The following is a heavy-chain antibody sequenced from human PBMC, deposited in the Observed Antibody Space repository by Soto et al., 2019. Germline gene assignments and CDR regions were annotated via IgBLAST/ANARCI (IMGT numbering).Heavy chain of an antibody. D-gene: IGHD6-19*01. CDR1: GFSLRTSGVG. Sequence: QITLKESGPTLVKPTHTLTLTCIFSGFSLRTSGVGVGWIRQPPGKALEWLGFIYWNDDKRYSPSLKTRLTITKDTSKNQVVLTMTNMDPVDTATYYCAKSGSSGWYGWFDPWGQGTLVTVSS. CDR3: AKSGSSGWYGWFDP. CDR2: IYWNDDK. J-gene: IGHJ5*02. V-gene: IGHV2-5*01.